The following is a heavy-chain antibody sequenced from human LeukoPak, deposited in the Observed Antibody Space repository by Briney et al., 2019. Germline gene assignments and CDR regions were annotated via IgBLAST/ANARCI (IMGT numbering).Heavy chain of an antibody. CDR3: AKRYSDGGFDP. CDR1: GLTFSNSA. CDR2: ISGETNNT. D-gene: IGHD3-10*01. Sequence: PGGSLRLSCVASGLTFSNSAMTWVRQGPGKGLERVSSISGETNNTYYSDSVKGRFTVSRDNSKNTVFLQMNDLTIEDTAIYYCAKRYSDGGFDPWGQGTLVTVSS. J-gene: IGHJ5*02. V-gene: IGHV3-23*01.